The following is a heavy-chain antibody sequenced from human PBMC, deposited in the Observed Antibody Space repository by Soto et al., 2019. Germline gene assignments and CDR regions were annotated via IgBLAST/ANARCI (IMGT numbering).Heavy chain of an antibody. V-gene: IGHV3-49*03. J-gene: IGHJ4*02. Sequence: QTGGSLRLSCTASGFTFGDYAMSWFRQAPGKGLEWVGFIRSKAYGGTTEYAASVKGRFTISRDDSKSIAYLQMNSLKTEDTAVYYCTRDGGIYVDTAMVPHYWGQGTLVTVSS. CDR2: IRSKAYGGTT. CDR3: TRDGGIYVDTAMVPHY. CDR1: GFTFGDYA. D-gene: IGHD5-18*01.